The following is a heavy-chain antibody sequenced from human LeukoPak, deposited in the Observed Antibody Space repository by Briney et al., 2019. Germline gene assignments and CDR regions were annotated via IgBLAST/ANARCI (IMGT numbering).Heavy chain of an antibody. CDR2: ISYDGSNK. CDR3: AKISAPFDY. CDR1: GFTFSSYG. V-gene: IGHV3-30*18. Sequence: GGSLRLSCAASGFTFSSYGMHWVRQAPGKGLEWVAVISYDGSNKYYADSVKGRFTISRDNSKNTLYLQMNSLRAEDTAVYYCAKISAPFDYWGQGTLVTVSS. J-gene: IGHJ4*02. D-gene: IGHD2/OR15-2a*01.